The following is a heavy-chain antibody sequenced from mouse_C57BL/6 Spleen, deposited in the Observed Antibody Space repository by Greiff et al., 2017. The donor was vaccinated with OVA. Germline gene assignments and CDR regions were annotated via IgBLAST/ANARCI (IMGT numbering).Heavy chain of an antibody. CDR1: GFTFSSYG. CDR2: ISSGGSYT. V-gene: IGHV5-6*02. J-gene: IGHJ4*01. D-gene: IGHD2-2*01. CDR3: ASSMVTTAMDY. Sequence: DVMLVESGGDLVKPGGSLKLSCAASGFTFSSYGMSWVRQTPDKRLEWVATISSGGSYTYYPDSVKGRFTISRDNAKNTLYLQMSSLKSEDTAMYYCASSMVTTAMDYWGQGTSVTVSS.